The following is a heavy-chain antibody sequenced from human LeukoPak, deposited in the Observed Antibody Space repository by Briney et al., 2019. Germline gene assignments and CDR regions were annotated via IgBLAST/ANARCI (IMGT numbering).Heavy chain of an antibody. CDR2: ISSSSSYI. V-gene: IGHV3-21*01. CDR1: GFTFSSYS. CDR3: ASGDIVVVPAAPIDP. J-gene: IGHJ5*02. D-gene: IGHD2-2*01. Sequence: GGSLRLSCAASGFTFSSYSMNWDRQAPGKGLEWVSSISSSSSYIYYADSVKGRFTISRDNAKNSLYLQMNSLRAEDTAVYYCASGDIVVVPAAPIDPWGQGTLVTVSS.